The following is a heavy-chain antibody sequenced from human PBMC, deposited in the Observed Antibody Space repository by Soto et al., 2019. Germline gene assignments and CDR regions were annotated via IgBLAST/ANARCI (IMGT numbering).Heavy chain of an antibody. CDR2: INAGNGNT. J-gene: IGHJ6*03. CDR3: ARDPPMVRESGVYYYYYMDV. D-gene: IGHD3-10*01. CDR1: GYTFTSYA. V-gene: IGHV1-3*01. Sequence: ASVKVSCKASGYTFTSYAMHWVRQAPGQRLEWMGWINAGNGNTKYSQKFQGRVTITRDTSASTAYMELSSLRSEDTAVYYCARDPPMVRESGVYYYYYMDVWGKGTTVTVSS.